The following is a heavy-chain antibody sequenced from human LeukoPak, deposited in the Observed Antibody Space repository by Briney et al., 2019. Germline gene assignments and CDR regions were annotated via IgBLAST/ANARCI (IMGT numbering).Heavy chain of an antibody. CDR3: ARGLGQLWPEDGN. CDR2: INHSGST. D-gene: IGHD5-18*01. Sequence: SETLSLTCAVYGGSFSGYYWSWIRQPPGKGLEWIGEINHSGSTNYNPSLKSRVTISVDTSKNQFSLKLSPVTAADTAVYYCARGLGQLWPEDGNWGQGILVTVSS. V-gene: IGHV4-34*01. CDR1: GGSFSGYY. J-gene: IGHJ4*02.